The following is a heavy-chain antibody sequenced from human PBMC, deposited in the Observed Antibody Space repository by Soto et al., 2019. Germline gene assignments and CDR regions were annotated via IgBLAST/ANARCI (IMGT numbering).Heavy chain of an antibody. Sequence: GASVKVSCKASGYTFTSYGISLVRQAPGQGLEWMGWISAYNGNTNYAQKLQGRVTMTTDTSTSTAYMELRSLRSDDTAVYYCARGIVATANTHFDYWVQGTLVTVSS. D-gene: IGHD5-12*01. V-gene: IGHV1-18*01. CDR3: ARGIVATANTHFDY. CDR1: GYTFTSYG. CDR2: ISAYNGNT. J-gene: IGHJ4*02.